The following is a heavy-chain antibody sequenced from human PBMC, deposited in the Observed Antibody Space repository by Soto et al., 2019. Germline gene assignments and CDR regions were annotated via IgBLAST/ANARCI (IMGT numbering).Heavy chain of an antibody. D-gene: IGHD3-10*01. CDR1: GYTFTSYG. CDR2: ISAYNGNT. J-gene: IGHJ4*02. V-gene: IGHV1-18*01. CDR3: ARDLEKHYYGSGSYYTEDY. Sequence: ASVKVSCKASGYTFTSYGISWVRQAPGQGLEWMGWISAYNGNTNYAQKLQGRVTMTTDTSTSTAYMELRSLRSDDTAVYYCARDLEKHYYGSGSYYTEDYWGQGTLVTVSS.